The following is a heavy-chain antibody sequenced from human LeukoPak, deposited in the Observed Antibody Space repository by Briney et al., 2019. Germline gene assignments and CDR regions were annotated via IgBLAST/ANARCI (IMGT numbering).Heavy chain of an antibody. D-gene: IGHD3-10*01. CDR3: AEDLLLWFGELLDQYYYYGMDV. Sequence: GGSLRLSCAASGFTFSSYGMHWVRQAPGKGLEWVAVISYDGSNKYYADSVKGRFTISRDNSKNTLYLQMNSLRAEDTAVYYCAEDLLLWFGELLDQYYYYGMDVWGQGTTVTVSS. CDR1: GFTFSSYG. CDR2: ISYDGSNK. J-gene: IGHJ6*02. V-gene: IGHV3-30*18.